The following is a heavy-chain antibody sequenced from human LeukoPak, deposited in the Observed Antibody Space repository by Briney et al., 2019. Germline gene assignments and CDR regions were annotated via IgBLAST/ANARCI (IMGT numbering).Heavy chain of an antibody. CDR2: ISSGSSYI. Sequence: GGSLRLSCAASGFTFSRYSMNWVRQAPGKGLEWVSSISSGSSYIYYADSVKGRFTISRDNAKNSLYLQMNSLRAEDTAVYYCARDANSGSYSTFDYWGQGTLVTVSS. D-gene: IGHD1-26*01. CDR3: ARDANSGSYSTFDY. CDR1: GFTFSRYS. J-gene: IGHJ4*02. V-gene: IGHV3-21*01.